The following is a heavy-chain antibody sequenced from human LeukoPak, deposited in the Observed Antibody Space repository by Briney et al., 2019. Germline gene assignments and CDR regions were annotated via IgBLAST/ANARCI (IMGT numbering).Heavy chain of an antibody. J-gene: IGHJ3*02. CDR3: ARGVGSYGDYGVRYDAFDI. CDR1: GGSFSGYY. Sequence: SETLSLTCAVYGGSFSGYYWSWIRQPPGKGLEWIGEINHSGSTNYNPSLKSRVTISVDTSKNQFSLKLSSVTAADTAVYYCARGVGSYGDYGVRYDAFDIWDQGTMVTVSS. CDR2: INHSGST. V-gene: IGHV4-34*01. D-gene: IGHD4-17*01.